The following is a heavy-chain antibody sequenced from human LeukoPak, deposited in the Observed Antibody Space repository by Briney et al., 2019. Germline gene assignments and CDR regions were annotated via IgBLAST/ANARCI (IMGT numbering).Heavy chain of an antibody. J-gene: IGHJ5*02. D-gene: IGHD2-21*02. Sequence: GGSLRLSCAASGFTFSSYAMSWVRQAPGKGLEWVSVISGSGGSSYYAGSVKGRFTISRDNSKSTLYLQMNSLRAEDTAIYYCAKDGPTAIPSWFDPWGQGTLVTVSS. CDR1: GFTFSSYA. V-gene: IGHV3-23*01. CDR3: AKDGPTAIPSWFDP. CDR2: ISGSGGSS.